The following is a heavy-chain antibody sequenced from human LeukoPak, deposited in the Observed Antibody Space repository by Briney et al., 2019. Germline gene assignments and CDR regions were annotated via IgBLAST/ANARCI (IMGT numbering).Heavy chain of an antibody. Sequence: PGGSLRLSCAASGFTFDDYAMHWVRQAPGKGLEWVSLISGDGGSTYYADSVKGRFTISRDNSKNSLYLQMNSLRTEDTALYYCAKGIFCSSTSCLYDAFDIWGQGTMVTVSS. V-gene: IGHV3-43*02. CDR1: GFTFDDYA. CDR2: ISGDGGST. J-gene: IGHJ3*02. CDR3: AKGIFCSSTSCLYDAFDI. D-gene: IGHD2-2*01.